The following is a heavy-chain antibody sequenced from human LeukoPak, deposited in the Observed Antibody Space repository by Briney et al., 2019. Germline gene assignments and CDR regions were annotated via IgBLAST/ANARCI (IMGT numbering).Heavy chain of an antibody. CDR2: ISGSGGST. Sequence: GSLRLSCAAPGFTFSSYAMSWVRQAPGKGLEWVSAISGSGGSTYYADSVKGRFTISRDNSKNTLYLQMNGLRAEDTAVYYCAKDLIAVVPAATSYYYGMDVWGQGTTVTVSS. D-gene: IGHD2-2*01. CDR3: AKDLIAVVPAATSYYYGMDV. CDR1: GFTFSSYA. J-gene: IGHJ6*02. V-gene: IGHV3-23*01.